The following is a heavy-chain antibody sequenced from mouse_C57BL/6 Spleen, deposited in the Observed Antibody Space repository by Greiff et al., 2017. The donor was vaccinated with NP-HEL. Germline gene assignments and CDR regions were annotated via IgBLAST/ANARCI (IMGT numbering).Heavy chain of an antibody. V-gene: IGHV1-54*01. CDR3: AREGSGTLLYCDY. J-gene: IGHJ2*01. Sequence: QVQLQQSGAELVRPGTSVKVSCKASGYAFTNYLIEWVKQRPGQGLEWIGVINPGSGGTNYNEKFKGKATLTADKSSSTAYMQLSSLTSEDSAVYFCAREGSGTLLYCDYWGQGTTLTVSS. CDR1: GYAFTNYL. D-gene: IGHD1-1*01. CDR2: INPGSGGT.